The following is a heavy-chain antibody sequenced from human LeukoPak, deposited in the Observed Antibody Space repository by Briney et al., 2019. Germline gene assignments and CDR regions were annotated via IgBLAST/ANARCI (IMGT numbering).Heavy chain of an antibody. V-gene: IGHV4-4*02. CDR1: GGSISSSNW. J-gene: IGHJ4*02. CDR2: IYHSGST. Sequence: PSGTLSLTCAVSGGSISSSNWWSWVRQPPGKGLEWIGEIYHSGSTNYSPSLKSRVTISVDTSKNQFSLKLSSVTAADTAVYYCARDAVRGVYTIDYWGQGTLVTVSS. D-gene: IGHD3-10*01. CDR3: ARDAVRGVYTIDY.